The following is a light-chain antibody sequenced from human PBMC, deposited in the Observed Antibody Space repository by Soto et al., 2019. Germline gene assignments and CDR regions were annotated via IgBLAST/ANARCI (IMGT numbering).Light chain of an antibody. CDR2: GAS. CDR3: QQYSSWPRT. J-gene: IGKJ1*01. V-gene: IGKV3-15*01. CDR1: QSVTYN. Sequence: EIVMTQSPATLSVSPGERATLSCRASQSVTYNLAWYQQKPGQALRLLVYGASTRATDAPPRFSGSGSGTEFSLTISSLQSEDFATYYCQQYSSWPRTFGQGSKVEIK.